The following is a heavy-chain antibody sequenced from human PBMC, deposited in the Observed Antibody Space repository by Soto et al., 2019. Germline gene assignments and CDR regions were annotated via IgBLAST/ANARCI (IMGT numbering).Heavy chain of an antibody. CDR2: INHSGST. CDR3: ASYYGSGSYYNWFDP. D-gene: IGHD3-10*01. Sequence: PSETLSLTCAVYGGSFSGDYWSWIRQPPGKVLEWIGEINHSGSTNYNPSLKSRVTISVDTSKNQFSLKLSSVTAADTAVYYCASYYGSGSYYNWFDPWGQGTLVNVSS. CDR1: GGSFSGDY. V-gene: IGHV4-34*01. J-gene: IGHJ5*02.